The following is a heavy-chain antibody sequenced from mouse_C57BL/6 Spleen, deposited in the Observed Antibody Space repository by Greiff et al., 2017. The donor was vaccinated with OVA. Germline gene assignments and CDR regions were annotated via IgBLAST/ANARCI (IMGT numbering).Heavy chain of an antibody. J-gene: IGHJ4*01. V-gene: IGHV5-12*01. CDR2: ISNGGGST. CDR1: GFTFSDYY. CDR3: ASGYYYAMDY. Sequence: DVMLVESGGGLVQPGGSLKLSCAASGFTFSDYYMYWVRQTPEKRLEWVAYISNGGGSTYYPDTVKGRFTISRDNAKNTLYLQMSRLKSEDTAMYYCASGYYYAMDYWGQGTSVTVSS.